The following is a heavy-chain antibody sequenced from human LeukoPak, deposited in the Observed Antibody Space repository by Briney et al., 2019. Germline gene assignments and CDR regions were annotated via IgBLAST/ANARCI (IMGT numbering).Heavy chain of an antibody. CDR3: GKTDIYFNPIDY. D-gene: IGHD3-9*01. CDR1: GVSISSSEW. CDR2: IHRAGRT. V-gene: IGHV4-4*02. Sequence: SGTLSLTCAVSGVSISSSEWCIWVRQPPGQGLEWIGEIHRAGRTRYNPSLKSRVTISMDYSKNQFSPKLTSVTAADTAIYYCGKTDIYFNPIDYWGPGSLVTVSS. J-gene: IGHJ4*02.